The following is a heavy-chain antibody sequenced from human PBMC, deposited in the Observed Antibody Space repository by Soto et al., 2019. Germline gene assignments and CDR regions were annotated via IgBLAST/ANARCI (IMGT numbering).Heavy chain of an antibody. Sequence: QLQLQESGPGLVKPSETLSLTCTVSGGSISSSSYYWGWIRQPPGKGLEWIGSIYYSGSTYYNPSLKSRVTISVDTSKNQFSLKLSSVTAADTAVYYCARHWGGVAGPGVVDYWGQGTLVTVSS. D-gene: IGHD6-19*01. CDR3: ARHWGGVAGPGVVDY. J-gene: IGHJ4*02. CDR2: IYYSGST. V-gene: IGHV4-39*01. CDR1: GGSISSSSYY.